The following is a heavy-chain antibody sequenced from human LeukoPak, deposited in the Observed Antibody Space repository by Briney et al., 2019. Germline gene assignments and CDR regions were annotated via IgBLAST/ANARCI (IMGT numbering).Heavy chain of an antibody. Sequence: GGSLRLSCAASGFTFSSYSMNWVRQAPGKGLEWVSYISSSSSTIYYADSVKGRFTISRDNAKNSLYLRMNSLRAEDTAVYYCARDQPEYCGGDCFTDYWGQGTLVTVSS. CDR2: ISSSSSTI. J-gene: IGHJ4*02. D-gene: IGHD2-21*02. CDR3: ARDQPEYCGGDCFTDY. V-gene: IGHV3-48*01. CDR1: GFTFSSYS.